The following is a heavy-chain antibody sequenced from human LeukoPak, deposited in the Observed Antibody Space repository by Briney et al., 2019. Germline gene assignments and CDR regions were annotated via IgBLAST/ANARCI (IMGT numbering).Heavy chain of an antibody. V-gene: IGHV3-23*01. Sequence: GGSLRLSCAASGFTFNNYALTWVRQTPGKGLECVSAISGDGVSPYYADSVRGRFTISRDNSKNTLYLQMNSLRVENTAVYFCARDPGAFPYFFDCWGQGTLVTVSS. CDR3: ARDPGAFPYFFDC. CDR2: ISGDGVSP. J-gene: IGHJ4*02. D-gene: IGHD4/OR15-4a*01. CDR1: GFTFNNYA.